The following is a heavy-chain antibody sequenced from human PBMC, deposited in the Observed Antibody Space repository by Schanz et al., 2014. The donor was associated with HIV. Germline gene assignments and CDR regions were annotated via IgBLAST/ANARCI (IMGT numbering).Heavy chain of an antibody. J-gene: IGHJ6*02. CDR3: ARDKVTGQNYYYFVMDV. CDR2: IIPIIGTA. Sequence: QVQLVQSGAEVKKPGSSVKVFCRASGGTFINYAFSWVRQAPGQGLEWMGGIIPIIGTADYAQKFQGRATITADESTSTAYMELSSLRSEDTAVYYCARDKVTGQNYYYFVMDVWGQGTTVTVSS. V-gene: IGHV1-69*01. D-gene: IGHD2-21*02. CDR1: GGTFINYA.